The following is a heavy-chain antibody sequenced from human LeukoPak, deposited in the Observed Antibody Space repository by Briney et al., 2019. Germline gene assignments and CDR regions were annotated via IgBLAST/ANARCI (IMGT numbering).Heavy chain of an antibody. CDR1: GFTLSRFW. V-gene: IGHV3-7*03. CDR3: ATVAPQHDY. Sequence: GGSLRLSCAASGFTLSRFWMSWVRQAPGEGLEWVATIKEDGSEKYYVSSVRGRFTVSRDNAWDSLYLPMNSLRAEDTAVYYCATVAPQHDYWGQGAVVTVSS. CDR2: IKEDGSEK. J-gene: IGHJ4*02.